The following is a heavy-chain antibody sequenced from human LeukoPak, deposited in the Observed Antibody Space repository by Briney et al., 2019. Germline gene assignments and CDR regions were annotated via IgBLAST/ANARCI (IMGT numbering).Heavy chain of an antibody. CDR1: GYTFTSYG. Sequence: ASVKVSCKASGYTFTSYGISWVRQAPGQGLEWMGWISAYNGNTNYAQKLQGRVTMTTDTSTSTAYMELRSLRSDDTAVYYCARVRSGYYGLGSLITDYWGQGTLVTVSS. CDR2: ISAYNGNT. J-gene: IGHJ4*02. V-gene: IGHV1-18*04. CDR3: ARVRSGYYGLGSLITDY. D-gene: IGHD3-10*01.